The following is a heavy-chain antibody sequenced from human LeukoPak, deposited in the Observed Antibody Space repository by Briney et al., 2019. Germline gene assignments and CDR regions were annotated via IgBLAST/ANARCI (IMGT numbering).Heavy chain of an antibody. Sequence: GGSLRLSCAASGFTFSSYSMNWVRQAPGKGLEWVSSISDGSSHIYYADSVKGRFTISRDNAKNSLYLQMNSLRAEDTAVYYCARYLWHTQNNDYWGQGTLVTVSS. J-gene: IGHJ4*02. CDR2: ISDGSSHI. D-gene: IGHD1/OR15-1a*01. CDR1: GFTFSSYS. V-gene: IGHV3-21*01. CDR3: ARYLWHTQNNDY.